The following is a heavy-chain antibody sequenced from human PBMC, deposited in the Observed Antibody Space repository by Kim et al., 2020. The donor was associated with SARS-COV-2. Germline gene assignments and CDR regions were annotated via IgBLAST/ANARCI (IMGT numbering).Heavy chain of an antibody. Sequence: IRQPPGKGLEWSGYISYSVSTYFNPSLKSRVTISLDTSRKQFSLELTSVTAADTAVYYCARGSGYSDYWGQGTLVTVSS. D-gene: IGHD3-22*01. V-gene: IGHV4-59*13. CDR3: ARGSGYSDY. CDR2: ISYSVST. J-gene: IGHJ4*02.